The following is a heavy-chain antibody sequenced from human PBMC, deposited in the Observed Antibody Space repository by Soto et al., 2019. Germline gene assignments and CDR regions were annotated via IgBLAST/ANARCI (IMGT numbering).Heavy chain of an antibody. J-gene: IGHJ5*02. CDR1: GGSISSGGYY. CDR2: IYYSGST. D-gene: IGHD4-17*01. CDR3: ARVLVTTLWFDP. Sequence: SETVSLTCTVSGGSISSGGYYWSWIRQHPGKGLEWIGYIYYSGSTYYNPSLKSRVTISVDTSKNQFSLKLSSVTAADTAVYYCARVLVTTLWFDPWGQGTLVTVSS. V-gene: IGHV4-31*03.